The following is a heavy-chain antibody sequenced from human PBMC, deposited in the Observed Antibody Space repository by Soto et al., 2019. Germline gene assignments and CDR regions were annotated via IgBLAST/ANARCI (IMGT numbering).Heavy chain of an antibody. CDR3: AREGYDFWSGYSFGSQFDY. CDR2: INSDGSST. D-gene: IGHD3-3*01. CDR1: GFTFSSYW. J-gene: IGHJ4*02. V-gene: IGHV3-74*01. Sequence: GGSLRLSCAASGFTFSSYWMHWVRQAPGKGLVWVSRINSDGSSTSYADSVKGRFTISRDNAKNTLYLQMNSLRAEDTAVYYCAREGYDFWSGYSFGSQFDYWGRGTLVTVSS.